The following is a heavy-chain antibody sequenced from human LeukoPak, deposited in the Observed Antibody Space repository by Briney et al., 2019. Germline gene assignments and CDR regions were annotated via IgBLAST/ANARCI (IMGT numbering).Heavy chain of an antibody. V-gene: IGHV3-53*05. CDR2: IYSGGST. Sequence: GGSLRLSCVASGFTVSSNYMSWVRQAPGKGLEWVSVIYSGGSTYYADSVKGRFTISRDNSKNTLYLQVNSLRPEDTAVYYCARNNWGIDYWGQGTLVAVSS. CDR3: ARNNWGIDY. J-gene: IGHJ4*02. D-gene: IGHD7-27*01. CDR1: GFTVSSNY.